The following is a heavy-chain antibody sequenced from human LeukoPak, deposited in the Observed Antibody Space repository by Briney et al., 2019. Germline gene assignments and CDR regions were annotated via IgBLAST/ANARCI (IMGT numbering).Heavy chain of an antibody. J-gene: IGHJ4*02. CDR1: GYTFTSYD. Sequence: ASVKVSCKASGYTFTSYDINWVRQATGQGLEWMGWTNPNRGNTGYAQKFQGRVTMTRNTSISTAYMELSSLRSEDTAVYYCARGRYDILTGTNWGQGTLVTVSS. CDR2: TNPNRGNT. CDR3: ARGRYDILTGTN. V-gene: IGHV1-8*01. D-gene: IGHD3-9*01.